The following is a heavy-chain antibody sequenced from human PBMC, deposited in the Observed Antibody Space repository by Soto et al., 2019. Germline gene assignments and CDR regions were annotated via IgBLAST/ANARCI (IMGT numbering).Heavy chain of an antibody. CDR2: INPNSGGT. D-gene: IGHD6-6*01. CDR1: GYTFTGYY. V-gene: IGHV1-2*04. Sequence: ASVKVSCKASGYTFTGYYMHWVRQAPGQGLEWMGWINPNSGGTNYAQKFQGWVTMTRDTSISTAYMELSRLRSDDTAVYYCARGDDSSSSLNYYYGMDVWVQGTTVTVSS. J-gene: IGHJ6*02. CDR3: ARGDDSSSSLNYYYGMDV.